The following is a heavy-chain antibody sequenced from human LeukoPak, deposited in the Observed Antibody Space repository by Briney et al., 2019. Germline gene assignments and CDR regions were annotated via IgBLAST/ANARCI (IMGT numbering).Heavy chain of an antibody. Sequence: GGSLRLSCAASGFALRSYTVTWVRQAPGKGLEWVSSISSTSAYIYYAESVKGRFTISRDNSKNTLYLQMNSLRAEDTAVYYCARSSERKYYFDYWGQGTLVTVSS. CDR1: GFALRSYT. CDR2: ISSTSAYI. CDR3: ARSSERKYYFDY. D-gene: IGHD3-22*01. V-gene: IGHV3-21*04. J-gene: IGHJ4*02.